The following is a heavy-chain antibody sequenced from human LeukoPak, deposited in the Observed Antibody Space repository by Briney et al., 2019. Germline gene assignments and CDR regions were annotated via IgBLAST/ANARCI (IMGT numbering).Heavy chain of an antibody. CDR1: GYTFXGXX. V-gene: IGHV1-2*04. CDR2: IXXXXXXX. D-gene: IGHD2-21*01. J-gene: IGHJ4*02. Sequence: ASVKVSCKASGYTFXGXXMHWVRQAPGQGLEWMGWIXXXXXXXXXXXXXXXXXXXTXDTSXSTAYMELSRLRSDDTAVYYCARARWGFNDYWGQGTLVTVSS. CDR3: ARARWGFNDY.